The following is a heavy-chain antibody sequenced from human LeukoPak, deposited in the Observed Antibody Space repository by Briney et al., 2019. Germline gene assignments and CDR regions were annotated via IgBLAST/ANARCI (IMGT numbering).Heavy chain of an antibody. D-gene: IGHD2-2*01. CDR3: ARDPPSSTSRAFDY. Sequence: GGSLRLSCAASGFTFSTYSMKWVRQAPGKGLEWVSSISSSSSYIYYADSVKGRFTISRDNAKNSLYLQMNSLRAEDTAVYYCARDPPSSTSRAFDYWGQGTLVAVSS. J-gene: IGHJ4*02. CDR2: ISSSSSYI. CDR1: GFTFSTYS. V-gene: IGHV3-21*01.